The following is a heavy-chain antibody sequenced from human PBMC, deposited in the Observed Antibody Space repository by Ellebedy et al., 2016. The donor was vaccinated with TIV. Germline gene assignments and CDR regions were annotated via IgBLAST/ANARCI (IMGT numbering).Heavy chain of an antibody. CDR2: IFSKDEK. V-gene: IGHV2-26*01. D-gene: IGHD2-21*02. CDR1: GFSLNNIIMG. J-gene: IGHJ4*02. Sequence: SGPTLVKPTETLTLPCTVSGFSLNNIIMGVSWFRQPPGKALEWLANIFSKDEKSYKTSLKSRLTISKDTAKSQVILTMTDLDPLDTATYYCARALRYCGGDCSYKFDYWGQGTLVPVSS. CDR3: ARALRYCGGDCSYKFDY.